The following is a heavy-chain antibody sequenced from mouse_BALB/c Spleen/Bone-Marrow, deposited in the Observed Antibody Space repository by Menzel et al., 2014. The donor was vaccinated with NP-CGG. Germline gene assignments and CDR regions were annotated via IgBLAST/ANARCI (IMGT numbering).Heavy chain of an antibody. J-gene: IGHJ3*01. CDR1: GYSITSGYY. V-gene: IGHV3-6*02. CDR2: ISYDGSN. D-gene: IGHD4-1*01. Sequence: EVQLQQSGPGHVKPSQSLSLTCSVTGYSITSGYYWNWIRQFPGNKLEWMGYISYDGSNNYNPSLKNRISITRDTSKNQFFLRLNSVTTEDTAKYYCAREGELGWGQGTLVTVSA. CDR3: AREGELG.